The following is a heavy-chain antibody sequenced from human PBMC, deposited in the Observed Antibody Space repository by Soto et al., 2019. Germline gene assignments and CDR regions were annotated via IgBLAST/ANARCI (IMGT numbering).Heavy chain of an antibody. CDR1: GGSFSGYY. D-gene: IGHD6-13*01. Sequence: PSETLSLTCAVYGGSFSGYYWSWIRQPPGKGLEWIGEINHSGSTNYNPSLKSRVTISVDTSKNQFSLKLSSVTAADTAVYYCARGWAAAGPLDYWGQGTPLVNVSS. V-gene: IGHV4-34*01. J-gene: IGHJ4*02. CDR3: ARGWAAAGPLDY. CDR2: INHSGST.